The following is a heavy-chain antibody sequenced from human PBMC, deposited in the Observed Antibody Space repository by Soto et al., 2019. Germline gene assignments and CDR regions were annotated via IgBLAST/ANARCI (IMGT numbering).Heavy chain of an antibody. J-gene: IGHJ6*02. CDR3: ARVPDSSLGTMDV. V-gene: IGHV5-51*01. D-gene: IGHD6-19*01. CDR2: MFPGDSDT. Sequence: GESLKISCKGSGYSFTTYWIGWVRQLPGQGLEWMGVMFPGDSDTRYSPSFQGQVTMSADPSTNTAYLEWSSLKAADSAMFYCARVPDSSLGTMDVWGQGTTVTVSS. CDR1: GYSFTTYW.